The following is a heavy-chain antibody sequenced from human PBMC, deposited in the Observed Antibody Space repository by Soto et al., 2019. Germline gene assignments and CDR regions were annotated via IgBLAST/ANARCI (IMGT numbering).Heavy chain of an antibody. D-gene: IGHD1-1*01. J-gene: IGHJ4*02. V-gene: IGHV3-23*01. CDR2: ISGSGGSA. CDR1: GFSFNNYA. CDR3: AKVGGPWTRGYYFDY. Sequence: PGGSLRLSCAASGFSFNNYAMSWVRQAPGKGLEWVSSISGSGGSAYYADSVKGRFTISRDNSKNTLYLQMNSLRVEDTAVYYCAKVGGPWTRGYYFDYWGQGTLVTVSS.